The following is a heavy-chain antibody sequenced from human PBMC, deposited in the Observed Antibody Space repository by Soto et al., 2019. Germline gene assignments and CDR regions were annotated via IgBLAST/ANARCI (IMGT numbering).Heavy chain of an antibody. J-gene: IGHJ6*02. CDR1: GFDASVNF. Sequence: EVQLEESGGTLVQPGGSLRLSCAASGFDASVNFMTWVRQAPGKGLGWVSAINNAYTTFYADSVKGRFTISRDNSKNTVYLQMNSLRVEDTAKYYCVRENYYYGMDVWGQGTAVTVS. CDR2: INNAYTT. V-gene: IGHV3-66*01. CDR3: VRENYYYGMDV.